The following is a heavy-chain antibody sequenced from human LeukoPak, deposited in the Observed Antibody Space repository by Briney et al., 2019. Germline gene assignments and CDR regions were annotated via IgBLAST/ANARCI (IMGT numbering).Heavy chain of an antibody. Sequence: PSETLSLTCTVSGGSISSGSYYWSWIRQPAGKGLEWIGRIYTSGSTNYNPSLKSRVTISVETSKNQFSLKLSSVTAADTAVYYCARDPVDIVATTSWHAFDIWGQGTMVTVSS. J-gene: IGHJ3*02. D-gene: IGHD5-12*01. V-gene: IGHV4-61*02. CDR2: IYTSGST. CDR3: ARDPVDIVATTSWHAFDI. CDR1: GGSISSGSYY.